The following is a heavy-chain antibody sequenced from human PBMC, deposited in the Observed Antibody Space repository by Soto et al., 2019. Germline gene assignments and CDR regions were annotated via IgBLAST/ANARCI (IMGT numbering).Heavy chain of an antibody. CDR2: FSAYNGNT. D-gene: IGHD6-13*01. Sequence: GASVKVSCKASGYTFTSYGISWVRQAPGQGLEWMGWFSAYNGNTNYAQKLQGRVTMTTDTSTSTAYMELRSLRSDDTAVYYCARERRAAAGTWSWFDPWGQGTLVTVSS. CDR3: ARERRAAAGTWSWFDP. V-gene: IGHV1-18*01. CDR1: GYTFTSYG. J-gene: IGHJ5*02.